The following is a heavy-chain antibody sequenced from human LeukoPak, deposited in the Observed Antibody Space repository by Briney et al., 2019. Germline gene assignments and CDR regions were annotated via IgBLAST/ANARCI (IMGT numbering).Heavy chain of an antibody. CDR1: GGTFSSYA. CDR3: ARGGAYGSGSYYNSLNYYYGMDV. Sequence: SVKVSCKASGGTFSSYAISWVRQAPGQGLEWMGRIIPILGIASYAQKFQGRVTITADKSTSTAYMELSSLRSEDTAVYYCARGGAYGSGSYYNSLNYYYGMDVWGQGTTVTVSS. D-gene: IGHD3-10*01. V-gene: IGHV1-69*04. CDR2: IIPILGIA. J-gene: IGHJ6*02.